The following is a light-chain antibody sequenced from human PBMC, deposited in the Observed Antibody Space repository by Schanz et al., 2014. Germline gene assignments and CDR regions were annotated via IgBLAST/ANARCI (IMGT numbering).Light chain of an antibody. CDR2: RNN. CDR1: SSDIGGST. Sequence: QSVLTQPPSVSGTPGQRVTMSCSGSSSDIGGSTVNWYQQLPGTAPKLLIYRNNQLASGVPDRFSGSKSGTSASLAINGLQSEDEADYYCSSYAGSNNPVVFGGGTKLTVL. J-gene: IGLJ2*01. CDR3: SSYAGSNNPVV. V-gene: IGLV1-44*01.